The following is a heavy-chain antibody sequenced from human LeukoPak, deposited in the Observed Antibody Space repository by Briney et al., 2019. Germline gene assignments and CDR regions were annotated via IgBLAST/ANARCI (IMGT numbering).Heavy chain of an antibody. J-gene: IGHJ5*02. Sequence: GGSLRLSCAASGFTFSSYSMNWVRQAPGKGLEWVSSISSSSSYIYYADSVKGRFTISRDNAKNSLYLQMNSLRAEDTAVYYCARDRVAARPDLGWFDPWGQGTLVTVSS. D-gene: IGHD6-6*01. CDR2: ISSSSSYI. V-gene: IGHV3-21*01. CDR3: ARDRVAARPDLGWFDP. CDR1: GFTFSSYS.